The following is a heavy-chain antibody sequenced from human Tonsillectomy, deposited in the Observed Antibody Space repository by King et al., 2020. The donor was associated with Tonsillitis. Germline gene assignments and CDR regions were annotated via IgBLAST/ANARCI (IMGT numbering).Heavy chain of an antibody. CDR2: IYYSGST. D-gene: IGHD6-13*01. J-gene: IGHJ4*02. Sequence: VQLQESGPGLVKPSETLSLTCTVSGGSISSYYWSWIRQPPGKGLEWIGYIYYSGSTNYNPSLKSRVTISVDTSKNQFPLKLSSVTAADTAVYYCAREPGYSSSWYRGEFDYWGQGTLVTVSS. CDR3: AREPGYSSSWYRGEFDY. V-gene: IGHV4-59*01. CDR1: GGSISSYY.